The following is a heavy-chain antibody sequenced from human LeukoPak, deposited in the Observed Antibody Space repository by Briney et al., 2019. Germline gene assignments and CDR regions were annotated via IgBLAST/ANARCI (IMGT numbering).Heavy chain of an antibody. J-gene: IGHJ4*02. D-gene: IGHD2-8*01. V-gene: IGHV3-48*03. CDR3: ARIINPLGVNDY. CDR2: ISSSGSTI. Sequence: PGGSLRLFCAASGFTFSSYEMNWGRQAPGKGLEWVSYISSSGSTIYYADSVKGRFTISRDNAKNSLYLQMNSLRAEDTAVYYCARIINPLGVNDYWGQGTLVTVSS. CDR1: GFTFSSYE.